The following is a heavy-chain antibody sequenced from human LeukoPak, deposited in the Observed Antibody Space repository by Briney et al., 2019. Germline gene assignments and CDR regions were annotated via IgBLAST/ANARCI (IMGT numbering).Heavy chain of an antibody. J-gene: IGHJ4*02. CDR2: VSGYNGNT. CDR1: GHTFSRHG. D-gene: IGHD3-22*01. Sequence: GASVKVSCKTSGHTFSRHGITWVRQAPGQGLEWMGWVSGYNGNTNYAQNVQGRVTMTTDTSTNTAYMELRSLRSDDTAVYYCAKDIHPGLDSGASCCFDYWGQGTPVTVSS. CDR3: AKDIHPGLDSGASCCFDY. V-gene: IGHV1-18*01.